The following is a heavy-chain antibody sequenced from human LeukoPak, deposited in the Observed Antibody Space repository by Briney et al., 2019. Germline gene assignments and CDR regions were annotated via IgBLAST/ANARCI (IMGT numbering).Heavy chain of an antibody. V-gene: IGHV1-18*01. CDR2: ISGYNGNT. J-gene: IGHJ6*03. Sequence: ASVTVSCKASGYTFTSYGVSWVRQAPGQGLEWMGWISGYNGNTNYAQKLQGRVTMTTDTSTSTAYMELRSLRSDDTAAYYCARRPVGYYYYYMDVWGKGTTVTVSS. D-gene: IGHD4-23*01. CDR1: GYTFTSYG. CDR3: ARRPVGYYYYYMDV.